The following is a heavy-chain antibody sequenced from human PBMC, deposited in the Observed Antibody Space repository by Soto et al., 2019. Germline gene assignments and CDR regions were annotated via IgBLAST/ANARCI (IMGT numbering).Heavy chain of an antibody. V-gene: IGHV1-3*01. CDR2: INPDNGNT. D-gene: IGHD2-8*02. CDR1: GFSSSDTL. CDR3: ARDILSVGPRANEAFDV. J-gene: IGHJ3*01. Sequence: QVQLVQSGAEVRKPGASVNISCRASGFSSSDTLINWVRQAPGQSLEWMGWINPDNGNTRYSQPFQGRVTISRHSSASIAYVEVSDLTSEDTAVYYCARDILSVGPRANEAFDVWCQWTMVTVSS.